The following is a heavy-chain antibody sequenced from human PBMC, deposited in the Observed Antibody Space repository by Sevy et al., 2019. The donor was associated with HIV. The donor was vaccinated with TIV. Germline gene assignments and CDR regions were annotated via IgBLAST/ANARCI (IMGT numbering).Heavy chain of an antibody. D-gene: IGHD3-3*01. J-gene: IGHJ5*02. CDR2: IYSGGST. V-gene: IGHV3-53*01. CDR1: GFTVSSSY. CDR3: ARGRVVFGAVAINWFDP. Sequence: GGSLRLSCAASGFTVSSSYMTWVRQPPGKGLEWDSVIYSGGSTYYADSVKGRFTISRDNSKNTLYLQMNNLRADDTAVYYCARGRVVFGAVAINWFDPWGQGALVTVSS.